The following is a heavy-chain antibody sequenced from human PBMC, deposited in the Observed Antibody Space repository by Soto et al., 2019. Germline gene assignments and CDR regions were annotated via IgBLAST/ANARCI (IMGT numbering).Heavy chain of an antibody. D-gene: IGHD3-3*01. J-gene: IGHJ5*02. CDR3: GRDLGSGYYMSWFGP. Sequence: WGTLRLSCAPSGITLSIYSMKWVRQAPGKALEWVSSISSSSSYIYYADSVKGRFTISRDNAKNSLYLQMNSLRAEDTAVYYCGRDLGSGYYMSWFGPWSQGTLVRVSS. V-gene: IGHV3-21*01. CDR2: ISSSSSYI. CDR1: GITLSIYS.